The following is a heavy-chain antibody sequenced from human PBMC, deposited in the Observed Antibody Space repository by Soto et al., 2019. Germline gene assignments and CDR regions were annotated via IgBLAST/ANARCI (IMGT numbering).Heavy chain of an antibody. CDR3: ARALVATKAPYYYYGMDV. J-gene: IGHJ6*02. CDR2: IDPSDSYT. D-gene: IGHD5-12*01. V-gene: IGHV5-10-1*01. CDR1: GDSFTSYW. Sequence: VGSLKISCSGSGDSFTSYWISWVRQMPWKGLEWMGRIDPSDSYTNYSPSFQGHVTISADKSISTAYLQWSSLKASDTAMYYCARALVATKAPYYYYGMDVWGQGTTVTVSS.